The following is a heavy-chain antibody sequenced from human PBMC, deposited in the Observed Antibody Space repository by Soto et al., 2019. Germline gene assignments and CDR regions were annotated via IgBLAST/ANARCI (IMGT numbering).Heavy chain of an antibody. D-gene: IGHD3-3*01. CDR3: ARDFYYDFWSGYPHYYGMDV. V-gene: IGHV1-18*01. J-gene: IGHJ6*02. CDR1: GYTFTSYG. Sequence: ASVKVSCKASGYTFTSYGISWVRQAPGQGLEWMGWISAYNGNTTYAQKLQGRVTMTTDTSTSTAYMELRSLRSDDTAVYYCARDFYYDFWSGYPHYYGMDVWGQGTTVTVSS. CDR2: ISAYNGNT.